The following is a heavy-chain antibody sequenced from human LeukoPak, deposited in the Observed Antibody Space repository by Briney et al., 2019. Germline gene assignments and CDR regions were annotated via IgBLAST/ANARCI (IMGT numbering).Heavy chain of an antibody. J-gene: IGHJ4*02. CDR3: ARGARYYYDSSGYYREFVY. Sequence: SETLSLTCAVYGGSFSGYYWSWIRQPPGKGLEWIGEINHSGSTNYNPSLKSRVTISVDTSKNQFSLKLSSVTAADTAVYYCARGARYYYDSSGYYREFVYWGQGTLVTVSS. CDR2: INHSGST. D-gene: IGHD3-22*01. V-gene: IGHV4-34*01. CDR1: GGSFSGYY.